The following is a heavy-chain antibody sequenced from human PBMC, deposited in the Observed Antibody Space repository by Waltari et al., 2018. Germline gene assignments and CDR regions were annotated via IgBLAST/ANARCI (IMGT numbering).Heavy chain of an antibody. CDR1: GFTFSSYG. J-gene: IGHJ6*03. V-gene: IGHV3-30*18. CDR3: AKVSGWQGPYYYYYMDV. D-gene: IGHD3-10*01. Sequence: QVQMVESGGGVVQPGRSLRLSCAASGFTFSSYGMHWVRQAPGKGLEWVAVISYDGSSTNYADSVQGRFTISRDNSKNTLFLQMSSLSTEDTAMYYCAKVSGWQGPYYYYYMDVWGKGTTVTVSS. CDR2: ISYDGSST.